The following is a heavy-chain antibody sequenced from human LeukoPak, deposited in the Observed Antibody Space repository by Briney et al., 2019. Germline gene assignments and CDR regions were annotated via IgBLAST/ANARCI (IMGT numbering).Heavy chain of an antibody. J-gene: IGHJ4*02. V-gene: IGHV4-34*01. D-gene: IGHD3-10*01. CDR2: INHSAST. Sequence: PSETLSLTCAVYGGSFSGYYWSWIRQPPGKGLEWIGEINHSASTNYNPSLKSRFTISVDTSKNQFSLKLSSVTAADTAVYYCARGPSYYGSGSYLHYWGQGTLVTVSS. CDR3: ARGPSYYGSGSYLHY. CDR1: GGSFSGYY.